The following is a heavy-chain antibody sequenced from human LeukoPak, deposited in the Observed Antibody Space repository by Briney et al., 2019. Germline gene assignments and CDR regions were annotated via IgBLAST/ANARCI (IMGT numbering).Heavy chain of an antibody. CDR3: ARADVWGSYLSVPYGMDV. J-gene: IGHJ6*02. V-gene: IGHV1-18*01. Sequence: SVKVSCKASGYMFTSYGISWVRQSLGQALEWMGWISAYNGNTNYAQKLQGRVTMTADTSRSSAYMELRSLRTDDTAVYYCARADVWGSYLSVPYGMDVWGQGTTVTVSS. CDR2: ISAYNGNT. D-gene: IGHD3-16*02. CDR1: GYMFTSYG.